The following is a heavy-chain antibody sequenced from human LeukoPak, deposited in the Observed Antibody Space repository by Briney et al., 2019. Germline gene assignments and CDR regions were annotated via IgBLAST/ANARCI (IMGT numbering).Heavy chain of an antibody. V-gene: IGHV3-23*01. J-gene: IGHJ4*02. CDR1: RFIFDNYG. CDR3: ARVAPPLDDYIRGSFPYYFDY. Sequence: GGSLRLSCAASRFIFDNYGMTWVRQAPGKGLEWVSGISDYGYSTYYADSVKGWFTISRDNSKNTLYLHMSSLRVEDTAVFYCARVAPPLDDYIRGSFPYYFDYWGQGTPVTVSS. CDR2: ISDYGYST. D-gene: IGHD3-16*01.